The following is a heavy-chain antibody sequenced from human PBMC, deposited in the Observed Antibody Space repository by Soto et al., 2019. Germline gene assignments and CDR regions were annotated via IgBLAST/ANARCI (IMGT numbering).Heavy chain of an antibody. Sequence: QVELVESGGGLVQPGTSLRLSCAASGFIFRNYAMQWVRQAPGKGLEWVADISYDERNIHYPDSVKVRFTISRDNSKNTLFLQMNNLRPEDTAVYYCARDSWGFDCWGQGTLVTVSS. J-gene: IGHJ4*02. CDR3: ARDSWGFDC. CDR1: GFIFRNYA. CDR2: ISYDERNI. V-gene: IGHV3-30*04. D-gene: IGHD2-15*01.